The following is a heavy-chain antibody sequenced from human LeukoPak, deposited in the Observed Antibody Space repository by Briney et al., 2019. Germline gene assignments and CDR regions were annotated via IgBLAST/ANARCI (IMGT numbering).Heavy chain of an antibody. CDR3: AREVRIQLWLVGYMDV. CDR1: GGTFSSYA. D-gene: IGHD5-18*01. Sequence: SVKVSCKASGGTFSSYAISWVRQAPGQGLEWMGGIIPIFGTANYAQKFQGRVTITADESTSTAYVELRSLRSDDTAVYYCAREVRIQLWLVGYMDVWGKGTTVTISS. CDR2: IIPIFGTA. V-gene: IGHV1-69*13. J-gene: IGHJ6*03.